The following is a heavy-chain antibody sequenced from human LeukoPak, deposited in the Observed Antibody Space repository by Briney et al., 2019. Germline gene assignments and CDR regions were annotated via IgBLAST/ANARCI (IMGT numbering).Heavy chain of an antibody. J-gene: IGHJ6*02. CDR2: ISWNSGSI. CDR3: AKVALYSSSRDLHIKYGMDV. Sequence: GRSLRLSCAASGFTFDDYAMHWVRQAPGKGLEWVSGISWNSGSIGYADSVKGRFTISRDNAKNSLYLQMNSLRAEDTALYYCAKVALYSSSRDLHIKYGMDVWGQGTTVTVSS. D-gene: IGHD6-13*01. CDR1: GFTFDDYA. V-gene: IGHV3-9*01.